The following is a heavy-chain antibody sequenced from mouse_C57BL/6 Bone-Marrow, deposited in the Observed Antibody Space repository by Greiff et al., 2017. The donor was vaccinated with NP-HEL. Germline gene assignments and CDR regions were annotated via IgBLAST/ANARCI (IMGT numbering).Heavy chain of an antibody. D-gene: IGHD1-1*01. J-gene: IGHJ1*03. CDR2: IYPRSGNT. CDR3: AKAYYYGSSHWYFDV. Sequence: QVQLQQSGAELARPGASVKLSCKASGYTLTSYGISWVKQRTGQGLEWIGEIYPRSGNTYYNEKFKGKATLTADKSSSTAYMELRSLTSEDSAVYFCAKAYYYGSSHWYFDVWGTGTTVTVSS. V-gene: IGHV1-81*01. CDR1: GYTLTSYG.